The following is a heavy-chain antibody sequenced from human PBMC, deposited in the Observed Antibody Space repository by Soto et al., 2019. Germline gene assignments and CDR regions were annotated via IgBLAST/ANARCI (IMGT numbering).Heavy chain of an antibody. CDR3: ARSPLGYDYVRQTWREVGDSFDI. V-gene: IGHV4-34*12. J-gene: IGHJ3*02. CDR2: LIHGGST. CDR1: GASLGGFH. Sequence: QVRLEQWGAGLLKPSETLSLTCAIYGASLGGFHWTWLRQAPGKGLEWIGELIHGGSTNYNPSLKGRVSFSLDTYKNQFSLHLMSVTAAGTAVYYCARSPLGYDYVRQTWREVGDSFDIWGRGTLVTVSS. D-gene: IGHD3-16*01.